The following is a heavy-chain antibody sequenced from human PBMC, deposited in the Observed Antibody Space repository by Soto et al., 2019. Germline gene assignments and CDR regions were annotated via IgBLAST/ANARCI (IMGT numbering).Heavy chain of an antibody. V-gene: IGHV3-23*01. J-gene: IGHJ4*02. CDR2: ISAGGSDT. CDR1: GFVFSDYA. D-gene: IGHD2-2*01. Sequence: EVQLLDSGGGWVQPGGSLRLSCVASGFVFSDYAMSWVRQAPGKGLEWVSAISAGGSDTYYADSGTGRFTVSRVNSKNTLYLQMITLRAVDTAIYYCASVPIWCGSSSCYTEGFDSWGQGTLVTVSS. CDR3: ASVPIWCGSSSCYTEGFDS.